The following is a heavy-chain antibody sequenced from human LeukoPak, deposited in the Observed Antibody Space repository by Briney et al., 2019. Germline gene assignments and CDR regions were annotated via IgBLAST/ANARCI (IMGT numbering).Heavy chain of an antibody. Sequence: ASVKVSCKASGYTSTSYGISWVRQAPGQGLEWMGWISAYNGNTNYAQKLQGRVTMTTDTSTSTAYMELRSLRSDDTAVYYCARVVGYGYCSGGSCYGWFDPWGQGTLVTVSS. D-gene: IGHD2-15*01. CDR3: ARVVGYGYCSGGSCYGWFDP. CDR2: ISAYNGNT. CDR1: GYTSTSYG. V-gene: IGHV1-18*01. J-gene: IGHJ5*02.